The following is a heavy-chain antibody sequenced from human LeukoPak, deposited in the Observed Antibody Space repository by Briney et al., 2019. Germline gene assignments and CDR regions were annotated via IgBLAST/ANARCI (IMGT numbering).Heavy chain of an antibody. V-gene: IGHV3-74*01. CDR3: ARSQFDY. CDR1: GFAFSSYW. Sequence: GGSLRLSCATSGFAFSSYWMLWVRQVPGKGLVWVSRISGDGSTTTYADSVKGRFTIARDNTNNILYLQMNSLRAEDTAIYYCARSQFDYWGQGILVTVSS. CDR2: ISGDGSTT. J-gene: IGHJ4*02.